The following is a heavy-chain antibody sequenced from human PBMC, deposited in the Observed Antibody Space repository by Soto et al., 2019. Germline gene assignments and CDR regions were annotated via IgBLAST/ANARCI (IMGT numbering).Heavy chain of an antibody. CDR2: VYYTGST. Sequence: PSETLSLTCTVSGDSVGSGSYYWNWIRQPPGKGLEWIGYVYYTGSTYYNPSLMSRLTISVDTSKNQFSLKLTSVTAAETAVYYCVRTAREGAVAPHWFDRWGQGTQVTVSS. D-gene: IGHD2-21*02. CDR1: GDSVGSGSYY. V-gene: IGHV4-30-4*08. CDR3: VRTAREGAVAPHWFDR. J-gene: IGHJ5*02.